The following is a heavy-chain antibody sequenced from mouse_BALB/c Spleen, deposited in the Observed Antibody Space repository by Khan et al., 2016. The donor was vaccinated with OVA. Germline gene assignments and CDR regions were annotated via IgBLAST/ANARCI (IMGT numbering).Heavy chain of an antibody. CDR1: GDSITSGY. J-gene: IGHJ3*01. CDR2: IIYTGYT. D-gene: IGHD2-12*01. CDR3: ARSTYRYAFVY. Sequence: EVKLLESGPSLVKPSQTQSLTCSVTGDSITSGYWNWIRKFPGNKLEYMGYIIYTGYTYYNPSLKSRISITRHTSKNQYYLQLSSVTDEDTATYYCARSTYRYAFVYWGQGTLVTVSA. V-gene: IGHV3-8*02.